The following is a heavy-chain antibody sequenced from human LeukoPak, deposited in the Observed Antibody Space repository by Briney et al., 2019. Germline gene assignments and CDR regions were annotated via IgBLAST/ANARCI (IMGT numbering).Heavy chain of an antibody. Sequence: AGGSLRLSCAASGFTFSSYAMSWVRQAPGKGLEWVSAISGSGGSTYYADSVKGRFTISRDNSKNTLYLQMNSLRAEDTAVYYCAKGNARLTGYYSDYWGQGTLVTVSS. J-gene: IGHJ4*02. CDR2: ISGSGGST. CDR3: AKGNARLTGYYSDY. CDR1: GFTFSSYA. V-gene: IGHV3-23*01. D-gene: IGHD3-9*01.